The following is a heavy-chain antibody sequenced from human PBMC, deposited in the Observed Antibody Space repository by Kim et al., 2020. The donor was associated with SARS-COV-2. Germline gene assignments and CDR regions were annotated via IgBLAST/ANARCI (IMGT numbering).Heavy chain of an antibody. J-gene: IGHJ6*02. CDR3: ARGFMGHVTMVRGGMDV. Sequence: ASVKVSCKASGYTFTSYAMHWVRQAPGQRLEWMGWINAGNGNTKYSQKFQGRVTITRDTSASTAYMELSSLRSEDTAVYYCARGFMGHVTMVRGGMDVWGQGTTVTVSS. V-gene: IGHV1-3*01. D-gene: IGHD3-10*01. CDR1: GYTFTSYA. CDR2: INAGNGNT.